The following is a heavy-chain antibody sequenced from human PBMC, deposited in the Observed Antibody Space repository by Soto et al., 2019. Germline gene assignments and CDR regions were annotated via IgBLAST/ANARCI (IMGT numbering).Heavy chain of an antibody. Sequence: GGSLRLSCAASGFTFSSYAMHWVRQAPGKGLEWVAVISYDGSNKYYADSVKGRFTISRDNSKNTLYLQMNSLRAEDTAVYYCARVTRIMITFGGVTSGRIDYWGQGTLVTVSS. CDR2: ISYDGSNK. CDR1: GFTFSSYA. D-gene: IGHD3-16*01. V-gene: IGHV3-30-3*01. J-gene: IGHJ4*02. CDR3: ARVTRIMITFGGVTSGRIDY.